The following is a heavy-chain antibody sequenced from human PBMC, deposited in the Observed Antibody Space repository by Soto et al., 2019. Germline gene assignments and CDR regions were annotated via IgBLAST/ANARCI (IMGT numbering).Heavy chain of an antibody. CDR1: VFTFSSYA. CDR3: AKDTAADDYGDYGMDV. J-gene: IGHJ6*02. D-gene: IGHD4-17*01. Sequence: PGGSLRLSCAASVFTFSSYAITWVRQAPGKGLDWVSTISGSGGSTHYADSVKGRFTISRDNSKNTLYLQMNSLRAEDTAVYYCAKDTAADDYGDYGMDVWGQGTTVTVSS. CDR2: ISGSGGST. V-gene: IGHV3-23*01.